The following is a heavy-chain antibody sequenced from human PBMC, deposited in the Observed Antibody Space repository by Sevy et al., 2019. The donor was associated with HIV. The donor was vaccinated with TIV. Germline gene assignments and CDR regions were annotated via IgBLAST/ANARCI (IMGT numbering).Heavy chain of an antibody. CDR3: ASTFTAMATYFDY. D-gene: IGHD5-18*01. V-gene: IGHV1-2*02. CDR1: GYTFTGYY. Sequence: ASVKVSCKASGYTFTGYYMHWVRQAPGQGLEWMGWINPNIGGTNYAQKFQGRVTMTRDTSISTAYMELSRLRSDDTAVYYCASTFTAMATYFDYWGQGTLVTVSS. CDR2: INPNIGGT. J-gene: IGHJ4*02.